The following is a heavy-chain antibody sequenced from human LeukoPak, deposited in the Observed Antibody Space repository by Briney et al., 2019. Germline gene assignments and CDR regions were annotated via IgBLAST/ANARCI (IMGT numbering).Heavy chain of an antibody. CDR3: AAHDGSGSYQQSRHPYHFDY. J-gene: IGHJ4*02. V-gene: IGHV3-23*01. Sequence: GGSLRLSCAASGFTFSSFWMHWVRQAPGKGLEWVSAISGSGGSTYYADSVKGRFTISRDNSKNTLYLQMNSLRAEDTAVYYCAAHDGSGSYQQSRHPYHFDYWAQGTLVTVSS. CDR2: ISGSGGST. D-gene: IGHD3-10*01. CDR1: GFTFSSFW.